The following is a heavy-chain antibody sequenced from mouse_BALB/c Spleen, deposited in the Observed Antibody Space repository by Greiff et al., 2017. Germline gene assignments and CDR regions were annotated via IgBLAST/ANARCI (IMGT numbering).Heavy chain of an antibody. CDR1: GYSITSDYA. Sequence: EVQLQQSGPGLVKPSQSLSLTCTVTGYSITSDYAWNWIRQFPGNKLEWMGYISYSGSTSYNPSLKSRISITRDTSKNQFFLQLNSVTTEDTATYYCANAYYAPWFAYWGQGTLVTVSA. CDR3: ANAYYAPWFAY. D-gene: IGHD2-10*01. CDR2: ISYSGST. V-gene: IGHV3-2*02. J-gene: IGHJ3*01.